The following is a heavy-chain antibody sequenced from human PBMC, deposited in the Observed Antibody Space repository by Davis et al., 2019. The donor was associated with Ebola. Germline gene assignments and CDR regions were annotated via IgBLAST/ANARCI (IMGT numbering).Heavy chain of an antibody. J-gene: IGHJ3*02. Sequence: AASVKVSCKASGYTFTSYGISWVRQAPGQGLEWMGWISAYNGNTNYAQKFQGRVTMTRDTSTSTVYMELSSLRSEDTAVYYCARAAYSSRRSLVYALDIWGQGTTVTVSS. V-gene: IGHV1-18*04. CDR3: ARAAYSSRRSLVYALDI. CDR1: GYTFTSYG. D-gene: IGHD6-13*01. CDR2: ISAYNGNT.